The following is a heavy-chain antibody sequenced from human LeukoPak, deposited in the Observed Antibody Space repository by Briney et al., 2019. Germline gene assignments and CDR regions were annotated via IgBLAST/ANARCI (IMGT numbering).Heavy chain of an antibody. J-gene: IGHJ3*02. Sequence: PSETLSLTCTVSGGSISGYYWSWIRQSPGKGLMWIGYIYYSGSTNYNPSLKSRVTISEDMSKNQFSLKLSSVTAADTALYYCARHFTYYYDSSGYPRDAFDIWGQGTRVTVSS. CDR1: GGSISGYY. CDR2: IYYSGST. V-gene: IGHV4-59*08. D-gene: IGHD3-22*01. CDR3: ARHFTYYYDSSGYPRDAFDI.